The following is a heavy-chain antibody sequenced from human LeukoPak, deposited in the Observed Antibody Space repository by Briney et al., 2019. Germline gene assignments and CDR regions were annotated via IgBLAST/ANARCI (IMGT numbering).Heavy chain of an antibody. CDR3: ARDPEIVVVPNTRGHY. J-gene: IGHJ4*02. V-gene: IGHV1-2*02. Sequence: ASVKVSCKASGYTFTGYYMHWVRQAPGQGLEWMGWINPNSGGTNYAQKFRGRVTMTRDTSISTAYMELSRLRSDDTAVYYCARDPEIVVVPNTRGHYWGQGTLVTVSS. CDR1: GYTFTGYY. D-gene: IGHD3-22*01. CDR2: INPNSGGT.